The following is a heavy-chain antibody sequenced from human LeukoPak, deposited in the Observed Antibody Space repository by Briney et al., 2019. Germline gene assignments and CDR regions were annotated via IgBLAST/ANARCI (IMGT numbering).Heavy chain of an antibody. CDR2: IYYSGST. D-gene: IGHD1-26*01. V-gene: IGHV4-39*07. CDR3: ARDGAGGLWRYSGSYYAFDY. CDR1: GGSISSSSYY. J-gene: IGHJ4*02. Sequence: PSETLSLTCTVSGGSISSSSYYWGWIRQPPGKGLEWIGSIYYSGSTYYNPSLKSRVTISVDTSKNQFSLKLSSVTAADTAVYYCARDGAGGLWRYSGSYYAFDYWGQGTLVTVSS.